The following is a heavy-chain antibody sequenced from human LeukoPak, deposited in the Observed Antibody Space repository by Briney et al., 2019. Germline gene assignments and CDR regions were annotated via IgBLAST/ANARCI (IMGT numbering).Heavy chain of an antibody. CDR3: ARRYCSGGSCYSGSYYFDY. D-gene: IGHD2-15*01. Sequence: SETLSLTCTVSGGSISSYYWSWIRQPPRKGLDWIGYIYTSGSTNYNPSLKSRVTISVDTSMNQFSLKLSSVTAADTAVYYCARRYCSGGSCYSGSYYFDYWGQGTLVTVSS. J-gene: IGHJ4*02. CDR2: IYTSGST. V-gene: IGHV4-4*09. CDR1: GGSISSYY.